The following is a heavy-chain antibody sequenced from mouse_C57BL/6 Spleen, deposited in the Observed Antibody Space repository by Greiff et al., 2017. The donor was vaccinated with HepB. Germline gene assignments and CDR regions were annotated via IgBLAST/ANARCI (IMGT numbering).Heavy chain of an antibody. Sequence: EVQVVESGGGLVKPGGSLKLSCAASGFTFSSYAMSWVRQTPEKRLEWVATISDGGSYTYYPDNVKGRFTISRDNAKNNLYLQMSHLKSEDTAMYYCARDAPIITTNYAMDYWGQGTSVTVSS. CDR1: GFTFSSYA. J-gene: IGHJ4*01. CDR2: ISDGGSYT. CDR3: ARDAPIITTNYAMDY. D-gene: IGHD1-1*01. V-gene: IGHV5-4*01.